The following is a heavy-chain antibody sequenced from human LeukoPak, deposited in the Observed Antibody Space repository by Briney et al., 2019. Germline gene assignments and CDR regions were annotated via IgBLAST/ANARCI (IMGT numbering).Heavy chain of an antibody. Sequence: ASVTVSCKASGYIFTYYYVHWVRQAPGQGLEWMGWINPKSGDTIYEQKLQGGATMTRETSITTAYMELSRLISDDTAIDYCAREAVDSNSFDYWGQETLVIVSS. J-gene: IGHJ4*02. CDR2: INPKSGDT. CDR1: GYIFTYYY. CDR3: AREAVDSNSFDY. D-gene: IGHD4-23*01. V-gene: IGHV1-2*02.